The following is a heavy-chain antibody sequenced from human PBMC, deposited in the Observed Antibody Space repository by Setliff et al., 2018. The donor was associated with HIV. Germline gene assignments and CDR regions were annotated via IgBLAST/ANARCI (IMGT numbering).Heavy chain of an antibody. Sequence: SETLSLTCNVSGGSISSGGFYWNWIRQHPGRGLEWIGYIYNSGSTYYSPSLQSRLTISVDMSKNQLSLKLTSVTAADTAVYYCARLTYYYDTSGPAAAFDIWGQGTMVTVS. J-gene: IGHJ3*02. CDR1: GGSISSGGFY. V-gene: IGHV4-31*03. CDR3: ARLTYYYDTSGPAAAFDI. D-gene: IGHD3-22*01. CDR2: IYNSGST.